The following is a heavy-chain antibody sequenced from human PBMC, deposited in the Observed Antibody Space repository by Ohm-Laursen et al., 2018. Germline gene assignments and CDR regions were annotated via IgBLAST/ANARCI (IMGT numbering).Heavy chain of an antibody. CDR1: GFSFSDYF. CDR2: ISSSGSFI. CDR3: AKVRDSSGYSPFDY. V-gene: IGHV3-11*01. J-gene: IGHJ4*02. D-gene: IGHD3-22*01. Sequence: SLRLSCSASGFSFSDYFMSWIRQAPGKGLEWISFISSSGSFIYYADSVKGRFTVSRDNAKNSLFLQMNSLRAEDTAVYYCAKVRDSSGYSPFDYWGQGTLVTVSP.